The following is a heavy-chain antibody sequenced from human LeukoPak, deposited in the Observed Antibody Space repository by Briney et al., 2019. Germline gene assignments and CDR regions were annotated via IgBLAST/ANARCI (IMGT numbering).Heavy chain of an antibody. CDR2: IRYDGSDK. J-gene: IGHJ4*02. D-gene: IGHD2/OR15-2a*01. V-gene: IGHV3-30*02. CDR1: GFTFSSYG. CDR3: RDPFDY. Sequence: PGGSLRLSCAASGFTFSSYGMHWVRQAPGKGLEWVAFIRYDGSDKFYADSVKGRFTISRDNFKNTLYLQMNSLRVEDTAVYYCRDPFDYWGQGTLVTVSS.